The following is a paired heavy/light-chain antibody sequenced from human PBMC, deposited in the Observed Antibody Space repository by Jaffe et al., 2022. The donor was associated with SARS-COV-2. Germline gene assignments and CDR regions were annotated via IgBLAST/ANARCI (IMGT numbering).Heavy chain of an antibody. CDR1: GFSFSSYA. Sequence: QVQLVESGGGVVQPGRSLRLSCAASGFSFSSYAMHWVRQAPGKGLEWVAVISHDGINKYYADSVKGRFTISRDNSKNTLYLQMNSLRGEDTAVYYCARELRPGSLEDWGQGTLVTVSS. CDR2: ISHDGINK. CDR3: ARELRPGSLED. J-gene: IGHJ4*02. V-gene: IGHV3-30*04. D-gene: IGHD4-17*01.
Light chain of an antibody. CDR1: QSVSSY. Sequence: EIVLTQSPATLSLSPGERATLSCRASQSVSSYLAWYQQKPGQAPRLLIYDASNRATGIPARFSGSGSGTDFTLTISSLEPEDFAVYYCQQRSNWPPVFTFGPGTKVDIK. J-gene: IGKJ3*01. V-gene: IGKV3-11*01. CDR3: QQRSNWPPVFT. CDR2: DAS.